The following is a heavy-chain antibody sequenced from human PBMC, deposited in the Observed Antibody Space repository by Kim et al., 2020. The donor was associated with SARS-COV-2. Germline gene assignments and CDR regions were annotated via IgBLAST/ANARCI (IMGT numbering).Heavy chain of an antibody. J-gene: IGHJ4*02. CDR1: GFIFSSYS. V-gene: IGHV3-64D*09. Sequence: GGSLRLSCSASGFIFSSYSMHWVRQAPGKGLEYVSAITSNGGSTFYADSVKGRFTISRDNSKNTLYLQMSSLRAEDTAVYYCVNGGQPTYGFYWGQGTLVTVSS. CDR2: ITSNGGST. CDR3: VNGGQPTYGFY. D-gene: IGHD3-10*01.